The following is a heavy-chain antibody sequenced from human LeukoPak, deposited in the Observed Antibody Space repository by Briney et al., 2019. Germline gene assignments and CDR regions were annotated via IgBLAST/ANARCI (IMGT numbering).Heavy chain of an antibody. V-gene: IGHV1-46*01. CDR2: INPNGGSA. J-gene: IGHJ4*02. D-gene: IGHD3-22*01. Sequence: ASVKVSCKASGYTFPNYHIHWVRQAPGQGLEWLGIINPNGGSASYAQRFQGRVTMTRDTSTTTVYMELTSLRSEDTAVYYCARDYYYDSSGYCTYYFDYWGQGTQVTVSS. CDR3: ARDYYYDSSGYCTYYFDY. CDR1: GYTFPNYH.